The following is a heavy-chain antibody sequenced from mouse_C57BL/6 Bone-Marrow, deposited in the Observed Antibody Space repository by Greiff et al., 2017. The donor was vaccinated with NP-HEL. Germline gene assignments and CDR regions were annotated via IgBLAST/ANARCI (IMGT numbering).Heavy chain of an antibody. CDR3: TTSDSSCQAWFAY. D-gene: IGHD1-1*01. J-gene: IGHJ3*01. V-gene: IGHV14-4*01. CDR2: IDPENGGT. Sequence: VQLKQSGAELVRPGASVKLSCTASGFNINDDYMHWVKQRPEQGLEWIGWIDPENGGTEYASKFQGKATITADTSSNTAYLQLSSLTSEYTAVYYCTTSDSSCQAWFAYWGQGTLVTVSA. CDR1: GFNINDDY.